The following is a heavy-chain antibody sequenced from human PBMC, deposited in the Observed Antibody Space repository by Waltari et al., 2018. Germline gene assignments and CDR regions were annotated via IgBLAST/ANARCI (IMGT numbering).Heavy chain of an antibody. CDR1: GFTFDDYA. V-gene: IGHV3-9*03. Sequence: EVQLVESGGGLVQPGRSLRLSCAASGFTFDDYAMHWVRQAPGKGLEWVSGISWNSGSIGYADSVKGRFTISRDNAKNSLYLQMNSLRAEDMALYYCAKEGIAARRGSFDYWGQGTLVTVSS. J-gene: IGHJ4*02. D-gene: IGHD6-6*01. CDR2: ISWNSGSI. CDR3: AKEGIAARRGSFDY.